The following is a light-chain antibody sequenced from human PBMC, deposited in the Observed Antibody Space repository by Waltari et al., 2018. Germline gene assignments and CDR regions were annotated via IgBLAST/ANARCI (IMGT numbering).Light chain of an antibody. V-gene: IGKV3-20*01. Sequence: EFVLTQSPGTLSLSPGERATLSCRVSQSLRKRYLAWYQQKPGQAPKLLIYGASGSATGIPDRCSGSGSGTDFTLTISRLEPEDFAVYYCQQYGSSISYTFGQGTKLEIK. J-gene: IGKJ2*01. CDR3: QQYGSSISYT. CDR1: QSLRKRY. CDR2: GAS.